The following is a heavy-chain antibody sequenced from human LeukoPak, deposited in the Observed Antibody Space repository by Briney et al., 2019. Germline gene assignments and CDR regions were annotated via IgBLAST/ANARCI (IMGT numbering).Heavy chain of an antibody. D-gene: IGHD3-10*01. Sequence: SETLSLTCAVYGGSFSGYYWSWIRQPPGKGLEWIGEINHSGSTNYNPSLKSRVTISVDTSKNQFSLKLSSVTAADTAVYYCARGVKVARGGYYYYYYYMDVWGKGTTVTVSS. CDR3: ARGVKVARGGYYYYYYYMDV. J-gene: IGHJ6*03. CDR2: INHSGST. CDR1: GGSFSGYY. V-gene: IGHV4-34*01.